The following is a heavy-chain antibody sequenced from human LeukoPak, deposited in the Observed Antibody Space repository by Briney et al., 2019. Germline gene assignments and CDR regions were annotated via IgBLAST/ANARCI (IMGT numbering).Heavy chain of an antibody. CDR3: ARGRSSMVRGYYYYYMDV. CDR1: GGSISYYY. CDR2: IYYSGST. Sequence: SETLSLTCTVSGGSISYYYWSWIRQPPGKGLEWIGYIYYSGSTNYNPSLKSRVTISVATSKNQFSLKLSSVTAADTAVYYCARGRSSMVRGYYYYYMDVWGKGTTVTISS. J-gene: IGHJ6*03. V-gene: IGHV4-59*01. D-gene: IGHD3-10*01.